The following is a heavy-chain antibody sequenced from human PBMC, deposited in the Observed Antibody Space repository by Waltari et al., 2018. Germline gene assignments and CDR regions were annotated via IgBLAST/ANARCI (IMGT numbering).Heavy chain of an antibody. CDR2: ISRADYS. D-gene: IGHD2-21*01. J-gene: IGHJ4*01. Sequence: EVQLVESGGGLVNPGGSLRLSCAASGFTFSDYSMTWVRQAPGKGMEWCSAISRADYSLDADSMKGRFIISRDNAKNSRYLQMNGLRGEDTAVYYCARVIVYSDSPVCDFWGQGTLVIVSS. V-gene: IGHV3-21*01. CDR3: ARVIVYSDSPVCDF. CDR1: GFTFSDYS.